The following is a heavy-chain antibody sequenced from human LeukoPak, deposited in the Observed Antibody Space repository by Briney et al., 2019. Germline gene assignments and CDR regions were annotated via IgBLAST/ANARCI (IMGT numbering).Heavy chain of an antibody. CDR2: IYYSGST. CDR3: ARGRPDSQSFPRITVFGVVISHFDY. Sequence: KPSETLSLTCTVSGGSISSGGYYWSWIRQHPGKGLEWIGYIYYSGSTYYNPSLKSRVTISVDTSKNQFSLKLSSVTAADTAVYYCARGRPDSQSFPRITVFGVVISHFDYWGQGTLVTVSS. J-gene: IGHJ4*02. V-gene: IGHV4-31*03. D-gene: IGHD3-3*01. CDR1: GGSISSGGYY.